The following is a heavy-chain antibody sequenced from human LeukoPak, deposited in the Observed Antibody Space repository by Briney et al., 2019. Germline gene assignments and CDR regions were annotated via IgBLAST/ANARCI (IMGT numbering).Heavy chain of an antibody. CDR1: GYSISSGYY. Sequence: SETLSLTCTVSGYSISSGYYWGWIRQPPGKGLEWIGSIYHSGTTYYNPSLKSRVTISVDTSKNQFSLKLSSVTAADTAVYYCARGFRAIVVAHLDPWGQGTLVTVSS. CDR3: ARGFRAIVVAHLDP. V-gene: IGHV4-38-2*02. D-gene: IGHD3-22*01. CDR2: IYHSGTT. J-gene: IGHJ5*02.